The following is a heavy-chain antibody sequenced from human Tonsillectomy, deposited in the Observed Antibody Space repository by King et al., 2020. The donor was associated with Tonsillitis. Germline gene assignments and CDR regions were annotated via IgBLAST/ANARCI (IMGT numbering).Heavy chain of an antibody. Sequence: QLVQSGVEVKKPGESLKISCKGSGYSFIIYWIGWVRQMPGKGLEWMGIIYPGDSDTRYSPSFQGQVTISADKSISIAYLQWSSLKASDTAMYYCARLSRSMKSSGYWAVDYWGQGTLVTVSS. CDR3: ARLSRSMKSSGYWAVDY. CDR1: GYSFIIYW. J-gene: IGHJ4*02. D-gene: IGHD3-22*01. V-gene: IGHV5-51*01. CDR2: IYPGDSDT.